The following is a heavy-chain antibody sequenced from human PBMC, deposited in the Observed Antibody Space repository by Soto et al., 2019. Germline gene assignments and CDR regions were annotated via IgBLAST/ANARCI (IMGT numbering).Heavy chain of an antibody. V-gene: IGHV4-30-4*01. CDR1: GGSISSGDYY. J-gene: IGHJ4*02. D-gene: IGHD3-3*01. Sequence: QVQLQESGPGLVKPSQTLSLTCTVSGGSISSGDYYWSWIRQPPGKGLEWIGYIYYSGSTYYNPSLKSRVTISADTSKNQFSLRLSSVTAADTAMYYCARYPGVGYFDYWGQGTSVTVSS. CDR2: IYYSGST. CDR3: ARYPGVGYFDY.